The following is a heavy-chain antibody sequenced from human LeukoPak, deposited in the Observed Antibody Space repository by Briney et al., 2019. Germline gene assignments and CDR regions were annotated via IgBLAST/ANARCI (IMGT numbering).Heavy chain of an antibody. D-gene: IGHD2-15*01. CDR2: INWNGGST. CDR1: GFTFDDYG. CDR3: ARTVVVAATNWFDP. Sequence: GGSLRLSCAASGFTFDDYGMSWVRQAPGKGLEWVSGINWNGGSTGYADSVKGRFTISRDNAKNSLYLQMNSLRAEDTALYYCARTVVVAATNWFDPWGQGTLVTVSS. V-gene: IGHV3-20*04. J-gene: IGHJ5*02.